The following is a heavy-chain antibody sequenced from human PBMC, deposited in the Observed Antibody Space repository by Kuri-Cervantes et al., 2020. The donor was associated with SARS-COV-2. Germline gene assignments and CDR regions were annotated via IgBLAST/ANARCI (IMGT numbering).Heavy chain of an antibody. V-gene: IGHV3-30*18. CDR3: AKPSVAREYSWFDP. D-gene: IGHD6-19*01. CDR2: ISYDGSAR. Sequence: GGSLRLSCVASGFTFSGYGMHWVRQAPGKGLEWVAVISYDGSARYYAASVKGRFTISRDNSKNTLYLQLNSLTPEDTAVYYCAKPSVAREYSWFDPWGQGTLVTVSS. CDR1: GFTFSGYG. J-gene: IGHJ5*02.